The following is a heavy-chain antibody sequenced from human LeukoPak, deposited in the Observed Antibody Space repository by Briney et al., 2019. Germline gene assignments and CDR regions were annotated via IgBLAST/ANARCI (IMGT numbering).Heavy chain of an antibody. CDR3: VSDSSGYSDVDAFDI. J-gene: IGHJ3*02. V-gene: IGHV3-48*01. Sequence: GGSLRLSCAASGFTFSSYSMNWVRQAPGKGLEWVSYISSSSSTIYYADSVKGRFTISRDNAKNSLYLQMNSLRAEDTAVYYCVSDSSGYSDVDAFDIWGQGTMVTVSS. CDR1: GFTFSSYS. CDR2: ISSSSSTI. D-gene: IGHD3-22*01.